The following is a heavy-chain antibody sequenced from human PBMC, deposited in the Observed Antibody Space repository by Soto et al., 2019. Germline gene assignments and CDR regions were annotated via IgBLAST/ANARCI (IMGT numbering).Heavy chain of an antibody. CDR2: ISYDGSNK. CDR1: GFTFSSYA. Sequence: QVQLVESGGGVVQPGRSLRLSCAASGFTFSSYAMHWVRQAPGKGLEWVAVISYDGSNKYYADSVKGRFTISRDNSKNTLYLQMNSLRAEDTAVYYCARDLPLGYCSVGSCPLDYWGQGTLVTVSS. D-gene: IGHD2-15*01. V-gene: IGHV3-30-3*01. J-gene: IGHJ4*02. CDR3: ARDLPLGYCSVGSCPLDY.